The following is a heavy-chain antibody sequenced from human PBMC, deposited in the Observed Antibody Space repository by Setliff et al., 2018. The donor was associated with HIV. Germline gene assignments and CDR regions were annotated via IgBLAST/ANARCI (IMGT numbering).Heavy chain of an antibody. CDR1: GFPFSSYW. CDR3: ARVDDFWSGLGMDV. D-gene: IGHD3-3*01. Sequence: LRLSCAASGFPFSSYWMSWVRQAPGKGLEWVANIKQGGSEKYYVDSVRGRFTISRDNAKNSLYLQMNSLRAEDTAVYYCARVDDFWSGLGMDVWGKGTTVTVSS. J-gene: IGHJ6*04. V-gene: IGHV3-7*03. CDR2: IKQGGSEK.